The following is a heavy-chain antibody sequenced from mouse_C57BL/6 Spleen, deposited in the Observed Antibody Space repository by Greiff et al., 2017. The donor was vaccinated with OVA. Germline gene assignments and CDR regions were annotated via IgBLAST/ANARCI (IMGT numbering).Heavy chain of an antibody. CDR3: ASGIPYYYGSSHWYFDV. V-gene: IGHV1-26*01. D-gene: IGHD1-1*01. CDR1: GYTFTDYY. CDR2: INPNNGGT. J-gene: IGHJ1*03. Sequence: EVQLQQSGPELVKPGASVKISCKASGYTFTDYYMNWVKQSHGKSLEWIGDINPNNGGTSYNQKFKGKATLTVDKSSSTAYMELRSLTSEDSAVYYCASGIPYYYGSSHWYFDVWGTGTTVTVSS.